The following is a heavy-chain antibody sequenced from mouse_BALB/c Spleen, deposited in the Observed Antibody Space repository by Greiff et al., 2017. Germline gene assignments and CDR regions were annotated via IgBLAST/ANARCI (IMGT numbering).Heavy chain of an antibody. D-gene: IGHD2-14*01. CDR2: INPYNDGT. J-gene: IGHJ3*01. Sequence: EVQLQQSGPELVKPGASVKMSCKASGYTFTSYVMHWVKQKPGQGLEWIGYINPYNDGTKYNEKFKGKATLTSDKSSSTAYMELSSPTSEDSAVYYCARRENRYDGGAWFAYWGQGTLVTVSA. CDR3: ARRENRYDGGAWFAY. CDR1: GYTFTSYV. V-gene: IGHV1-14*01.